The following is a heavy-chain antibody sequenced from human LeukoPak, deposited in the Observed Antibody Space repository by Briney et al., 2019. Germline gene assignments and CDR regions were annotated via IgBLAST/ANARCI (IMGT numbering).Heavy chain of an antibody. CDR1: GFTFSNFA. V-gene: IGHV3-30*04. J-gene: IGHJ6*03. CDR2: ISYDGSNK. Sequence: GGSLRLSCAASGFTFSNFAMHWVRQAPGKGLEWVSVISYDGSNKYYADSVKGRFTISRDNSKNTLYLQMNSLRAEDTAIYYCAKGIIYIDVWGKGTTVTVSS. CDR3: AKGIIYIDV. D-gene: IGHD3-10*01.